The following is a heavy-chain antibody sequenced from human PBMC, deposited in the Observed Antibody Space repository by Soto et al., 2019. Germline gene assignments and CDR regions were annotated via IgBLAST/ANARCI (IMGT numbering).Heavy chain of an antibody. Sequence: GGSLRLSCAASGFRFSSYSMSWVRQTPGKGLEWVAAITATGDRTYYADSVTGRFTISRDNSKKTHYLQMTSLRAEDTAMYYCATMNGYFEYWGQGTPVTVSS. D-gene: IGHD3-22*01. CDR2: ITATGDRT. J-gene: IGHJ4*02. CDR1: GFRFSSYS. CDR3: ATMNGYFEY. V-gene: IGHV3-23*01.